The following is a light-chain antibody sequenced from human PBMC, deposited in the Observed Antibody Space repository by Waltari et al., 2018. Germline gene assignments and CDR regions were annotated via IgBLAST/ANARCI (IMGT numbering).Light chain of an antibody. CDR1: SSDVGNYNF. Sequence: QSALTQPRSVSGSPGQSVTISCSGTSSDVGNYNFVSWYQQHPGNAPKLLIYDVVKRPSGVPDRFSGAKSGNTASLTISGLQTEDEGDYYCCSYAGSYTFVFGGGTHLTVL. V-gene: IGLV2-11*01. CDR2: DVV. J-gene: IGLJ7*01. CDR3: CSYAGSYTFV.